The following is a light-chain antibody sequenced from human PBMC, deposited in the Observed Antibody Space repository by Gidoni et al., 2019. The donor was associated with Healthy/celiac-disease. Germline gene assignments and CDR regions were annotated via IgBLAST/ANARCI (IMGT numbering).Light chain of an antibody. CDR2: QDS. J-gene: IGLJ1*01. Sequence: SYELTQPPSVSVSTGQTASITCSGDKLGDKYACWYQQKPGQSPVLVIYQDSKRPSGIPERFSGSNSGNTATLTISGTQAMDEADYYCQAWDSSTYNYVFGTGTKVTVL. CDR1: KLGDKY. CDR3: QAWDSSTYNYV. V-gene: IGLV3-1*01.